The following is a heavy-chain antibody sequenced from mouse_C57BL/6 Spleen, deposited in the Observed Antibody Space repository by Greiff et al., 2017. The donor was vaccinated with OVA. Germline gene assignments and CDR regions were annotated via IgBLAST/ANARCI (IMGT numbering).Heavy chain of an antibody. J-gene: IGHJ4*01. Sequence: VKLQESGPELVKPGASVKISCKASGYAFSSSWLNWVKQRPGKGLEWIGRIYPGDGDTNYTGKFKGKATLTADKSSSTAYMQLSSLTSEDSAVYFCARGDNALYAMDYWGQGTSVTVSS. V-gene: IGHV1-82*01. CDR2: IYPGDGDT. D-gene: IGHD3-3*01. CDR3: ARGDNALYAMDY. CDR1: GYAFSSSW.